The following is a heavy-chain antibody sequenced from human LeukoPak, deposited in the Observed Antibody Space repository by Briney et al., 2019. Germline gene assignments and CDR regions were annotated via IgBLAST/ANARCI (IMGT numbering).Heavy chain of an antibody. CDR1: GYTFTNYD. V-gene: IGHV1-69*04. CDR2: IIPILGIA. Sequence: ASVKVSCKASGYTFTNYDINWVRQAPGQGLEWMGRIIPILGIANYAQKFQGRVTITADKSTSTAYMELSSLRSEDTAVYYCARGDFTELRDYGMDVWGQGTTITVSS. J-gene: IGHJ6*02. D-gene: IGHD3-3*01. CDR3: ARGDFTELRDYGMDV.